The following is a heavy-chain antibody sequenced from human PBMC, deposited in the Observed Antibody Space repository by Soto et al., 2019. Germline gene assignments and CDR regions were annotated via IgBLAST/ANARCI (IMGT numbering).Heavy chain of an antibody. CDR2: ISGSSTT. V-gene: IGHV3-48*01. J-gene: IGHJ4*02. Sequence: GSLRLSCAASGFTFSTYSINWVRQAPGRGLEWVSFISGSSTTYYADSVKGRFTVSRDNARNSLYLQMNSLRAEDTAVYYCVRGGSSRPDYWGQGTLVTVSS. CDR3: VRGGSSRPDY. CDR1: GFTFSTYS.